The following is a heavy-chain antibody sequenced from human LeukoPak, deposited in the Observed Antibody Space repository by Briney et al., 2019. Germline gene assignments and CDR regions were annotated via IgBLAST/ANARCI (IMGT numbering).Heavy chain of an antibody. D-gene: IGHD3-3*01. V-gene: IGHV3-74*01. CDR1: GFTFSSYW. CDR3: ARDRDDFWSGYFPGGNWFDP. Sequence: GGSLRLSCAASGFTFSSYWMHWVRQAPGKGLVWVSRINSDGSSTSYADSVKGRFTISRDNSKNTLYLQMNSLRAEDTAVYYCARDRDDFWSGYFPGGNWFDPWGQGTLVTVSS. CDR2: INSDGSST. J-gene: IGHJ5*02.